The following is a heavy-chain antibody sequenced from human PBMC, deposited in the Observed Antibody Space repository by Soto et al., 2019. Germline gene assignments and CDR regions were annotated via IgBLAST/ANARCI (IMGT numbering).Heavy chain of an antibody. J-gene: IGHJ4*02. V-gene: IGHV4-39*01. CDR2: IYYSGST. D-gene: IGHD1-26*01. CDR1: GGSISSSSYY. Sequence: PSETLSLTCTVSGGSISSSSYYWGWIRQPPGKGLEWIGSIYYSGSTYYNPSLKSRVTISVDTSKNQFSLKLSSVTAADTAVYYCARSPSLVGATVFDYWRQGTLVTVSS. CDR3: ARSPSLVGATVFDY.